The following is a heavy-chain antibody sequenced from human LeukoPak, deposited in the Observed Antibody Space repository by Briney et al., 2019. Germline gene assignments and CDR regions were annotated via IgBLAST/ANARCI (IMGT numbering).Heavy chain of an antibody. CDR3: VRSGYSSPFDY. Sequence: SGPTLVNPTQTLTLTCTFSGFPLSTSGMRVSWIRQPPGKALEWLARIDGDDNKLYSASQKTRLTISKDTSENQVVLTMTNMDPVDTATYFCVRSGYSSPFDYWGQGTLVTVSS. J-gene: IGHJ4*02. V-gene: IGHV2-70*04. D-gene: IGHD6-13*01. CDR2: IDGDDNK. CDR1: GFPLSTSGMR.